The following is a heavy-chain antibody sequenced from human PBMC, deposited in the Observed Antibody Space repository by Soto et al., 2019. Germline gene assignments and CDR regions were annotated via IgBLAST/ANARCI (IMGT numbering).Heavy chain of an antibody. V-gene: IGHV4-34*01. Sequence: SETLSLTCAVYGGSFSGYYWTWIRQPPGTGLEWIGEINHSGSTNYNPSLKRRVTISVDTSKNQFSLKLTSVTAADTAVYYCTRDKITGLFDYWCQGTLVTVS. CDR2: INHSGST. CDR1: GGSFSGYY. J-gene: IGHJ4*02. CDR3: TRDKITGLFDY. D-gene: IGHD2-8*02.